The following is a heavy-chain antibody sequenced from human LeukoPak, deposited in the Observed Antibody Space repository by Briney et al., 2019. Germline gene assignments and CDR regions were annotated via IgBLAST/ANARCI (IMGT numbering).Heavy chain of an antibody. CDR1: GGSISSGSYY. Sequence: PSEILSLTCTVSGGSISSGSYYWSWIRQPAGKGLEWIGRIYTSGSTNYNPSLKSRVTIPVDTSKNRFSLKLSSVTAADTAVYYCARDALGYCSGGSCFDAFDIWGQGTMVTVSS. D-gene: IGHD2-15*01. CDR2: IYTSGST. V-gene: IGHV4-61*02. CDR3: ARDALGYCSGGSCFDAFDI. J-gene: IGHJ3*02.